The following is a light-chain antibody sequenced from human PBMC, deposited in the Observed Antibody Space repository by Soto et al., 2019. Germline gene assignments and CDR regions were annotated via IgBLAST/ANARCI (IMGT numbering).Light chain of an antibody. V-gene: IGKV3-11*01. CDR3: QQRNIWPPIT. CDR2: DST. J-gene: IGKJ5*01. Sequence: VLTQSPATLSLCPWEIATLSCRASQSIHTSLAWYQQKSGKPPRLVIYDSTLRANGVPDRFGGSRSGTEFTLTINSLEPEDFAVYYCQQRNIWPPITFGQGTRLEIK. CDR1: QSIHTS.